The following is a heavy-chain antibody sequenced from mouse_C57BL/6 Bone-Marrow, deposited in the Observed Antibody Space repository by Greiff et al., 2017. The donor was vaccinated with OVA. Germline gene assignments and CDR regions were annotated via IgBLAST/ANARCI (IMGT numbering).Heavy chain of an antibody. Sequence: EVHLVESGGGLVQPKGSLKLSCAASGFSFNTYAMNWVRQAPGKGLEWVARIRSKSNNYATYYADSVKDRFTIARDDAESMLYLQMNNLKTEDTAMYYCVRLTTVIAADWYFDVWGTGTTVTVSS. D-gene: IGHD1-1*01. CDR1: GFSFNTYA. J-gene: IGHJ1*03. CDR3: VRLTTVIAADWYFDV. V-gene: IGHV10-1*01. CDR2: IRSKSNNYAT.